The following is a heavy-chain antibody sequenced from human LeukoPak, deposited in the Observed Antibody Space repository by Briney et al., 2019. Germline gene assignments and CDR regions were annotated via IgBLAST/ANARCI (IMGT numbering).Heavy chain of an antibody. V-gene: IGHV3-30*02. CDR3: AKVGCSGGSCYVYLDH. D-gene: IGHD2-15*01. CDR2: IWYDGSNK. CDR1: GFTFSSYG. J-gene: IGHJ4*02. Sequence: GSLRLSCAASGFTFSSYGMHWVRQAPGKGLEWVAVIWYDGSNKYYADSVKGRITISRDNSKNTLYLQMNSLRAEDTAVYYCAKVGCSGGSCYVYLDHWGQGTLVTVSS.